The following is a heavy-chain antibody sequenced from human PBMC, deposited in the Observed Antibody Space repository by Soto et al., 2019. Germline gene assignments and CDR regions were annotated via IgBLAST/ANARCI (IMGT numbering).Heavy chain of an antibody. Sequence: ASVKVSCKASGYTFSMYGITWVQQAPGQGLEWMGWISAHTGMTNYAQEFKGRVTMTTDTSANTASMELRSLKSDDTAVYYCARVPGRWGNSYGMDVWGQGTTVTVSS. CDR1: GYTFSMYG. V-gene: IGHV1-18*01. J-gene: IGHJ6*02. CDR3: ARVPGRWGNSYGMDV. CDR2: ISAHTGMT. D-gene: IGHD3-16*01.